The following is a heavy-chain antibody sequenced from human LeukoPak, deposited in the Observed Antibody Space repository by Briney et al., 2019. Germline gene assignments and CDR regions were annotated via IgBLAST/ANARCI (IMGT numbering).Heavy chain of an antibody. J-gene: IGHJ4*02. D-gene: IGHD6-13*01. CDR3: ARHNSSRWYYFDY. CDR2: IYSGGST. CDR1: GFIVSSNY. Sequence: PGGSLRLCCAASGFIVSSNYMSWVRQAPGKGLEWVSVIYSGGSTYYEDSVKGRFTISRDNSKNTLYLQMNSLRAEDTAVYYCARHNSSRWYYFDYWGQGTLVTVSS. V-gene: IGHV3-53*01.